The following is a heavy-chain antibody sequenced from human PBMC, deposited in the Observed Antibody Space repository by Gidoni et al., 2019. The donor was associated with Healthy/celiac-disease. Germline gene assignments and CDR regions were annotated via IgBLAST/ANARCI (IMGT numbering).Heavy chain of an antibody. CDR2: ISGSGGST. CDR1: GFTFRSYA. V-gene: IGHV3-23*01. J-gene: IGHJ4*02. CDR3: AEPMVRGVIMDY. D-gene: IGHD3-10*01. Sequence: EVQLLESGGGLVQPGGSLRLSCAASGFTFRSYAMSWVRQAPGKGLEWVSAISGSGGSTYYADSVKGRFTISRDNSKNTLYLQMNSLRAEDTAVYYCAEPMVRGVIMDYWGQGTLVTVSS.